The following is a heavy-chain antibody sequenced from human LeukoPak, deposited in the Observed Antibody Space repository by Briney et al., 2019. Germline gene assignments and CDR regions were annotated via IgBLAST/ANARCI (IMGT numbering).Heavy chain of an antibody. CDR3: ARAAYGSGIDYNYYMDV. D-gene: IGHD3-10*01. V-gene: IGHV1-69*05. Sequence: ATVKFSCKASAGTFHRYAISSERQASGQGHEWMEGISPIFGTANFAQKSQGRVTNITDKFSTRDYMGVMSVRCEDTAVCHCARAAYGSGIDYNYYMDVWGKGTTVTVSS. CDR2: ISPIFGTA. J-gene: IGHJ6*03. CDR1: AGTFHRYA.